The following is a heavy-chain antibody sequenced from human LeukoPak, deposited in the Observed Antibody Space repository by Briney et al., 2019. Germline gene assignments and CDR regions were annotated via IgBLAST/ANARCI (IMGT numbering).Heavy chain of an antibody. D-gene: IGHD2-8*02. CDR3: SRVVPGTGFFY. J-gene: IGHJ4*02. CDR2: LSGSGHST. CDR1: GLTFSSHA. Sequence: PGGSLRLSRAASGLTFSSHAFSWVRQAPGKGLEGVSDLSGSGHSTHYAASLKGRVTIPRHNSKTTLHLAMKSPRGHDKALYYLSRVVPGTGFFYWGQGTLVISSS. V-gene: IGHV3-23*01.